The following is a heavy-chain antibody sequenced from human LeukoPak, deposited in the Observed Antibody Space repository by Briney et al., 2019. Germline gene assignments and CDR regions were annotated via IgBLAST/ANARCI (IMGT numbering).Heavy chain of an antibody. CDR2: ISPNSGGT. CDR1: GYTFTGYY. Sequence: ASVKVSCKASGYTFTGYYMHWVRQARGQGLAGMGRISPNSGGTNYAQRFQGRVTMTRDTSISTAYMELDRLRSDDTAVYYCARAVMVRGVMSTYGMDVGGQGTTVTVSS. D-gene: IGHD3-10*01. V-gene: IGHV1-2*06. CDR3: ARAVMVRGVMSTYGMDV. J-gene: IGHJ6*02.